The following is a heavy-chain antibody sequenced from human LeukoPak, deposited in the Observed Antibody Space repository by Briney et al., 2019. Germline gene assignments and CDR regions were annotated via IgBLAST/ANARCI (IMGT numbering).Heavy chain of an antibody. J-gene: IGHJ4*02. Sequence: PGGSLRLSCAASGFTVTTNYMHWVRQAPGKGLEWVSLISSGGDTHSADSVKGRFTISRDNSKNTLYLQMNSLRAEDTAVYYCAKVAVEYYYGSGSFDYWGQGTLVTVSS. D-gene: IGHD3-10*01. CDR2: ISSGGDT. CDR3: AKVAVEYYYGSGSFDY. CDR1: GFTVTTNY. V-gene: IGHV3-66*02.